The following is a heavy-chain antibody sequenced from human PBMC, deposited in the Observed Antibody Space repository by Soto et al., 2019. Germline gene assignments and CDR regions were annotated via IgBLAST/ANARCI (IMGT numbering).Heavy chain of an antibody. V-gene: IGHV4-31*03. J-gene: IGHJ4*02. Sequence: QVQLQESGPGLVKPSQTLSLICTVSGGSINSGGYYWNWIRQHPGKGLEWLGYILYSGSTYYNPSLRSRVTISADTSENQFSRNLSSVTAADTALYFCARGYRQSGYSSSWVFDYFGQGTLVNVSS. CDR3: ARGYRQSGYSSSWVFDY. D-gene: IGHD6-13*01. CDR1: GGSINSGGYY. CDR2: ILYSGST.